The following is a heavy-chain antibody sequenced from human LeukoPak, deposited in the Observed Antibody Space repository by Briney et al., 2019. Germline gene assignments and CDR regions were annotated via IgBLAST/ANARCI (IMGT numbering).Heavy chain of an antibody. CDR2: INPSGGST. D-gene: IGHD3-9*01. V-gene: IGHV1-46*01. CDR1: GYTFTSYY. J-gene: IGHJ3*02. CDR3: AKDDYDILTGYSLLCAFDI. Sequence: ASVKVSCKASGYTFTSYYMHWVRQAPGQGLEWMGIINPSGGSTSYAQKFQGRVTMTRDMSTSTVYMELSSLRAEDTAVYYCAKDDYDILTGYSLLCAFDIWGQGTMVTVSS.